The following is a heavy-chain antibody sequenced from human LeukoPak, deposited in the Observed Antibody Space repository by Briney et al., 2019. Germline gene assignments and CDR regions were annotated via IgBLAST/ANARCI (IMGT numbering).Heavy chain of an antibody. CDR1: GGTFSSYA. D-gene: IGHD6-19*01. J-gene: IGHJ3*02. Sequence: ASVKVSCKASGGTFSSYAISWVRQAPGQGLEWMGRIIPIFGTANYAQEFQGRVTITADKSTSTAYMELSSLRSEDTAVYYCAQGRIAVADHAFDIWGQGTMVTVSS. V-gene: IGHV1-69*06. CDR2: IIPIFGTA. CDR3: AQGRIAVADHAFDI.